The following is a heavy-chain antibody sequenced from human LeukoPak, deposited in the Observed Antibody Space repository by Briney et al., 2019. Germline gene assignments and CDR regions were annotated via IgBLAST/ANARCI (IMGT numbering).Heavy chain of an antibody. CDR1: GFTFHNYG. D-gene: IGHD6-6*01. V-gene: IGHV3-7*01. Sequence: PGGSLRLSCAASGFTFHNYGMSWVRLAPGKGLEWVANIKQDGSEIDSVDSMKGRFTISRDNAKNSVYLRMKSLRAEDTALYYCARIGYSSSSFDYWGQGTLVTVSS. CDR2: IKQDGSEI. CDR3: ARIGYSSSSFDY. J-gene: IGHJ4*02.